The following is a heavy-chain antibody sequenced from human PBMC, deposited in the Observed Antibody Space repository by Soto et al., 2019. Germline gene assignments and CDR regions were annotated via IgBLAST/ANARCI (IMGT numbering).Heavy chain of an antibody. D-gene: IGHD4-17*01. Sequence: GASVKVSCKASGYTFTSYDINWVRQATGQGLEWMGWMNPNSGNTGYAQKFQGRVTMTRNTSISTAYMELSSLRSEDTAVYYCAIVSSDYPHSYYMDVWGKGPTVTVSS. CDR2: MNPNSGNT. V-gene: IGHV1-8*01. CDR3: AIVSSDYPHSYYMDV. CDR1: GYTFTSYD. J-gene: IGHJ6*03.